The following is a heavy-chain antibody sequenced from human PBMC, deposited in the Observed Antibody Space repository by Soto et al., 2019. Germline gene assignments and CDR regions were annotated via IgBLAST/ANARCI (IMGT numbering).Heavy chain of an antibody. D-gene: IGHD6-19*01. Sequence: QVQLVQSGAEVKKPGASVKVSCKASGYTFTSYGISWVRQAPGQGLEWMGWISTYTGNTNYAQKLQGRVTMTTDTSTSTXYMELRSLRSDDTAVYYCARDSSGWSNYFDYWGQGTLVTVSS. J-gene: IGHJ4*02. CDR2: ISTYTGNT. CDR3: ARDSSGWSNYFDY. CDR1: GYTFTSYG. V-gene: IGHV1-18*01.